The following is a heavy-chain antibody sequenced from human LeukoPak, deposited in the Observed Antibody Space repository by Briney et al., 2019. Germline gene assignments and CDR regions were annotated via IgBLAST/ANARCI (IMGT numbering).Heavy chain of an antibody. CDR1: GGSISNSDYY. V-gene: IGHV4-39*07. CDR2: ISYTGST. CDR3: ARDRDTAIFGDY. J-gene: IGHJ4*02. D-gene: IGHD5-18*01. Sequence: SETLSLTFTVSGGSISNSDYYWGWIRQPPRKGLEWIGTISYTGSTYYNPSLKSRVTISVDTSKNQLSLKLTSVIAADTAVYFCARDRDTAIFGDYWGQGTLVTVSS.